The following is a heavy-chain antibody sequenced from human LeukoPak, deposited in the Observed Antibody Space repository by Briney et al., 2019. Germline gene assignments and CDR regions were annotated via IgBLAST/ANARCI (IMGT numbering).Heavy chain of an antibody. J-gene: IGHJ5*02. V-gene: IGHV1-2*02. CDR2: INPNSGGT. D-gene: IGHD3-22*01. CDR3: TRMSYYDSSGDNWFDP. CDR1: GYTFTGYY. Sequence: ASVKVSCKASGYTFTGYYMHWVRQAPGQGLEWMGWINPNSGGTNYAQKFQGRVTMTRDTSISTAYMELSSLRSEDTAVYYCTRMSYYDSSGDNWFDPWGQGTLVTVSS.